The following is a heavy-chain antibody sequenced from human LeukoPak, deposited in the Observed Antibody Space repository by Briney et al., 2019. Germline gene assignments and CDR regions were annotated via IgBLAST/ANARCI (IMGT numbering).Heavy chain of an antibody. Sequence: ASVKVSCKASGYIFTGYYMHWVRQAPGQGLEWMGWINPNSGGTNYAQKFQGWVTMTRDTSISTAYMELSRLRSDDTAVYYCARVQQQLSWRYFQHWGQGTLVTVSS. J-gene: IGHJ1*01. D-gene: IGHD6-13*01. CDR2: INPNSGGT. CDR1: GYIFTGYY. CDR3: ARVQQQLSWRYFQH. V-gene: IGHV1-2*04.